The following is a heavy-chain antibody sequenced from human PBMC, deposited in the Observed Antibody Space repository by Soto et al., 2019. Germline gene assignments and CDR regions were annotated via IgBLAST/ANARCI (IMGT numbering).Heavy chain of an antibody. Sequence: SVKVSCKASGGTFSSYTISWVRQAPGQGLEWMGRIIPILGIANYAQKFQGRVTITADKSTSTAYMELSSLRSEDTAVYYCARVQDYYDSSGYDDYWGQGTLVTVSS. CDR1: GGTFSSYT. CDR3: ARVQDYYDSSGYDDY. V-gene: IGHV1-69*02. D-gene: IGHD3-22*01. J-gene: IGHJ4*02. CDR2: IIPILGIA.